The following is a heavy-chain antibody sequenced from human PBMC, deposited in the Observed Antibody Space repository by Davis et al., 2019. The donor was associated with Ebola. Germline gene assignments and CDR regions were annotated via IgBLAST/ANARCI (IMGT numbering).Heavy chain of an antibody. CDR3: ARDQPLTYCSSTSCSAGVDY. J-gene: IGHJ4*02. V-gene: IGHV3-30-3*01. Sequence: SLKISCAASGFTFSSYAMHWVRQAPGKGLEWVAVISYDGSNKYYADSVKGRFTISRDNSKNTLYLQMNSLRAEDTAVYYCARDQPLTYCSSTSCSAGVDYWGQGTLVTVSS. CDR1: GFTFSSYA. CDR2: ISYDGSNK. D-gene: IGHD2-2*01.